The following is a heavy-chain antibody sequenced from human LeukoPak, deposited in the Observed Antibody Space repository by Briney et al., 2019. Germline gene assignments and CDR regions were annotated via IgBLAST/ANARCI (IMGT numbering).Heavy chain of an antibody. Sequence: SETLSLTCAVSGYSISSGYYWGWFRQPPGKGLEWIGCIFQSGNAYYNPSLKSRVSISVDTSNNHFSLKLTSVTAADSAVYYCARQGDSSSPYYYYYMDVWGKGTTVTVSS. CDR3: ARQGDSSSPYYYYYMDV. CDR1: GYSISSGYY. V-gene: IGHV4-38-2*01. J-gene: IGHJ6*03. CDR2: IFQSGNA. D-gene: IGHD6-13*01.